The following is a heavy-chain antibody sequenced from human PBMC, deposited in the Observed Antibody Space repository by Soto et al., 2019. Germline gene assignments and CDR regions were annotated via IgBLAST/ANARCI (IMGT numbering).Heavy chain of an antibody. Sequence: LETLSLTCTVSGGSISSSSYYWGWIRQPPGKGLEWIGSIYYSGSTYYNPSLKSRVTISVDTSKNQFSLKLSSVTAADTAVYYCARWGAVAGVAPFDYWGQGTLVTVSS. V-gene: IGHV4-39*01. D-gene: IGHD6-19*01. CDR3: ARWGAVAGVAPFDY. CDR2: IYYSGST. J-gene: IGHJ4*02. CDR1: GGSISSSSYY.